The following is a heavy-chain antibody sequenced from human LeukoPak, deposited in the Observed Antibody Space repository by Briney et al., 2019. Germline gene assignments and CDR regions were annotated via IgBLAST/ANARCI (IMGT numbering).Heavy chain of an antibody. V-gene: IGHV4-4*09. D-gene: IGHD3-10*01. CDR1: GGSISSYY. Sequence: PSETLSLTCTVSGGSISSYYWSWIRQPPGKGLEWIGYIYTSGSTNYNPSLMSRVTISVDTSKNQFSLKLSSVTAADTAVYYCARGSRSYYKYYYYMDVWGKGTTVTVSS. CDR2: IYTSGST. J-gene: IGHJ6*03. CDR3: ARGSRSYYKYYYYMDV.